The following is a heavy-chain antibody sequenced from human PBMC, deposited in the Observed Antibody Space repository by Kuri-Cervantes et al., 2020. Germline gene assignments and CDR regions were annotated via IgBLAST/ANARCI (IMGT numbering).Heavy chain of an antibody. CDR2: IYYSGST. CDR3: ARDGGYATRSWFDP. J-gene: IGHJ5*02. V-gene: IGHV4-59*01. D-gene: IGHD2-8*01. CDR1: GGSISSYY. Sequence: GSLRLSCTVSGGSISSYYWSWIRQPPGKGLEWIGYIYYSGSTNYNPSLKSRVTISVDTSKNQFSLKLSSVTAADTAVYYCARDGGYATRSWFDPWGQGTLVTVSS.